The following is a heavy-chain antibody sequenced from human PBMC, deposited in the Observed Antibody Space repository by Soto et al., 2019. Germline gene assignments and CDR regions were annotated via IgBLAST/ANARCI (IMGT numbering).Heavy chain of an antibody. J-gene: IGHJ4*02. CDR1: GFTFNNYA. V-gene: IGHV3-23*01. CDR3: TSRYYFDY. CDR2: ISASGGAT. Sequence: GGSLRLSCAASGFTFNNYAMSWVRQAPGKGLEWVSAISASGGATYYADSVKGRFTISRDNSKSTLYLQMNGLRAEDTAVYYCTSRYYFDYWGQGTLVTVSS.